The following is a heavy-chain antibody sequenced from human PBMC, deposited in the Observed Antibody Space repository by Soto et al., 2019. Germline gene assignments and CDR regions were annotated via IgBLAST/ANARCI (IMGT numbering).Heavy chain of an antibody. J-gene: IGHJ4*02. V-gene: IGHV4-30-4*01. CDR2: IYYSGST. D-gene: IGHD5-12*01. CDR3: ARASGYDYRFDY. Sequence: SETLSLTCTVSGGSISSGDYYWSWIRQPPGKGLEWIGYIYYSGSTYYNPSLKSRVTISVDTSKNQFSLKLSSVTAADTAVYYCARASGYDYRFDYWGQGTLVTVSS. CDR1: GGSISSGDYY.